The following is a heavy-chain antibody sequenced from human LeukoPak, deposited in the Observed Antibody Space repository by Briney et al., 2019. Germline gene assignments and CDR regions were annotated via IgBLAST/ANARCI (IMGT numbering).Heavy chain of an antibody. V-gene: IGHV4-59*08. CDR3: ARSTWGSGYYYYYYGMDV. Sequence: SETLSLTCTVSGGSISGFYWTWIRQSPGRGLEWIGYIHYSGSPTYNPSLESRVTISVDTSKNQFSLKLSSVTAADTAVYYCARSTWGSGYYYYYYGMDVWGQGTTVTVSS. J-gene: IGHJ6*02. D-gene: IGHD3-10*01. CDR1: GGSISGFY. CDR2: IHYSGSP.